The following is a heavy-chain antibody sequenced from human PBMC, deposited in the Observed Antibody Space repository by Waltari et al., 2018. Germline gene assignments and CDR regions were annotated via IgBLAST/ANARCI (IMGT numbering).Heavy chain of an antibody. CDR1: GYTFTGYY. CDR2: INPNSGGT. J-gene: IGHJ6*02. D-gene: IGHD2-21*01. Sequence: QVQLVQSGAEVKKTGASVKVSCKASGYTFTGYYMHWVRQAPGQGLGWMGRINPNSGGTNYAQKFQGRVTMTRDTSISTAYMGLSRLRSDDTAVYYCASAPYCGGDCYLGGMDVWGQGTTVTVSS. CDR3: ASAPYCGGDCYLGGMDV. V-gene: IGHV1-2*06.